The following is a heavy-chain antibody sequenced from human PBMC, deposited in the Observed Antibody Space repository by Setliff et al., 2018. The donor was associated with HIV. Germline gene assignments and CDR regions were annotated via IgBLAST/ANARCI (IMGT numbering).Heavy chain of an antibody. CDR1: GDSISSYY. D-gene: IGHD5-18*01. CDR3: ARDSGYSFGFNYFDY. CDR2: IYYSGST. V-gene: IGHV4-59*01. J-gene: IGHJ4*02. Sequence: SETLSLTCTVSGDSISSYYWRWIRQPPGKGLEWIGYIYYSGSTNYNPSLKSRVTISLDMSKNQFSLRLSSVTAADTAVYYCARDSGYSFGFNYFDYWGQGTLVTVSS.